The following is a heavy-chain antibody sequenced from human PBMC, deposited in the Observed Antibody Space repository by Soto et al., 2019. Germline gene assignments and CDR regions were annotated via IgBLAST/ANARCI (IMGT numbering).Heavy chain of an antibody. CDR2: ISYDGSNK. J-gene: IGHJ6*02. CDR3: AKDRIAARPGWHYYYYYYGMDV. CDR1: GFTFSSYG. Sequence: GVSLRLSCAASGFTFSSYGMHWVRQAPGKGLEWVAVISYDGSNKYYADSVKGRFTISRDNSKNTLYLQMNSLRAEDTAVYYCAKDRIAARPGWHYYYYYYGMDVWGQGTTVTVS. D-gene: IGHD6-6*01. V-gene: IGHV3-30*18.